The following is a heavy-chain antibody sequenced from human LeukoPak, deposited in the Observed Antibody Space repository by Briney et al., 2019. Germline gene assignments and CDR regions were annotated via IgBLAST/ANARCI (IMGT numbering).Heavy chain of an antibody. J-gene: IGHJ4*02. D-gene: IGHD6-13*01. CDR1: GYSFTSSD. CDR3: ARGRSGLAAAGTYDY. Sequence: ASVKVSCKASGYSFTSSDINWVRQATGQGPEWMGWINPKSGRTGYAKKFQARVSMTMNTSISTAYMEVNSLTFEDTAVYYCARGRSGLAAAGTYDYWDQGTLITVSS. V-gene: IGHV1-8*01. CDR2: INPKSGRT.